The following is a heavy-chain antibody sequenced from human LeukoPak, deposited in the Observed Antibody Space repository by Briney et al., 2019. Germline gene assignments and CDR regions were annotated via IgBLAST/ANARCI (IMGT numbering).Heavy chain of an antibody. J-gene: IGHJ4*02. CDR1: GFTFSTYI. D-gene: IGHD1-14*01. CDR3: ARDRFLRRPEPADY. Sequence: GGSLRLSCAASGFTFSTYIMNWVRQTPGKGLEWVSSIGTSTSYIYYADSVKGRFTISRDNAKNSLYLEMNSLRAEDTALYYCARDRFLRRPEPADYWGQGTLVTVSS. CDR2: IGTSTSYI. V-gene: IGHV3-21*04.